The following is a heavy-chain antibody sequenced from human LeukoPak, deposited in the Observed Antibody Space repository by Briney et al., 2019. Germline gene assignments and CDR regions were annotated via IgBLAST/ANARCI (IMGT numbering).Heavy chain of an antibody. CDR2: INHSGST. CDR3: TAVHLNFDY. CDR1: GGSFSGYY. Sequence: MASETLSLTCAVYGGSFSGYYWSWIRQPPGKGLEWIGEINHSGSTYYNPSLKSRVTISVDTSKNQFSLKLSSVTAADTAVYYCTAVHLNFDYWGQGTLVTVSS. D-gene: IGHD6-19*01. J-gene: IGHJ4*02. V-gene: IGHV4-34*09.